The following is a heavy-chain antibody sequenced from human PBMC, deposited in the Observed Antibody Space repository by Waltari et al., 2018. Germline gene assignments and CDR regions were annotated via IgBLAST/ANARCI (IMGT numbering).Heavy chain of an antibody. Sequence: QVQLQQWGAGLLKPSETLSLTCAGYGASLSGYYWGGVRQPTGKGLEWIGQISHTGSTNYNPSLKSRVIISVHTSQNQFSLQLSSVTAADTALYFCTRGGNYDFWSHRPFVDPWGQGTLVTVSS. CDR1: GASLSGYY. V-gene: IGHV4-34*01. J-gene: IGHJ5*02. D-gene: IGHD3-3*01. CDR2: ISHTGST. CDR3: TRGGNYDFWSHRPFVDP.